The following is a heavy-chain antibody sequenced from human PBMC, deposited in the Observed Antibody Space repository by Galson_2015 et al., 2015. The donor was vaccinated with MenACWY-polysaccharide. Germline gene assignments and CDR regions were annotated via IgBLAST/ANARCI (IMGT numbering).Heavy chain of an antibody. J-gene: IGHJ6*02. Sequence: SLRLSCAASGFTFSSYDMPWVRHATGKGLEWVSAIGTAGDTYYPGSVKGRFTISRENAKNSLYLQMNSLRAGDTAVYYCAREEGGTTVGGMDVWGQGTTVTVSS. CDR3: AREEGGTTVGGMDV. CDR1: GFTFSSYD. CDR2: IGTAGDT. D-gene: IGHD1-7*01. V-gene: IGHV3-13*01.